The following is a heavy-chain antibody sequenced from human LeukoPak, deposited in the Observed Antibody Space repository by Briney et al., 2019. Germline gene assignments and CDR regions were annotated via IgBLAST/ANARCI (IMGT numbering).Heavy chain of an antibody. J-gene: IGHJ4*02. D-gene: IGHD5-24*01. Sequence: GGSLRLSCAASGFTFSSYGMHWVRQAPGKGLEWVAVTWYDGSNKYYADSVKGRFTISRDNSKNTLYLQMNSLRAEDTATYYCVRDRDNHYFDFWGQGTLVTVSS. CDR3: VRDRDNHYFDF. CDR2: TWYDGSNK. V-gene: IGHV3-33*08. CDR1: GFTFSSYG.